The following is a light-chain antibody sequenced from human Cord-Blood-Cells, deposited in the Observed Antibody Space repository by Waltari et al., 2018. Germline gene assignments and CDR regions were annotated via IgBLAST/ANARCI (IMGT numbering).Light chain of an antibody. CDR3: RQYDNRPYT. J-gene: IGKJ2*01. Sequence: DIQMTQSPSSLSASVGDRVTITCQAKQDISNYLNWYQQKPGKAPKLLIYDACNLETGVPSRFSGSGAGTDFTCTISSLQPEDIATYYCRQYDNRPYTFGQGTKLEIK. V-gene: IGKV1-33*01. CDR2: DAC. CDR1: QDISNY.